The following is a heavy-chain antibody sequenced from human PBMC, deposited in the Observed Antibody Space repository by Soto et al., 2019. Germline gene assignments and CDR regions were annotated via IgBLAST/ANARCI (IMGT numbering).Heavy chain of an antibody. J-gene: IGHJ6*02. CDR3: TAPRDEYGSGVSWFTYGMDI. V-gene: IGHV3-23*01. D-gene: IGHD3-10*01. CDR2: LDGAGGST. CDR1: GFTFSDYA. Sequence: PGGSLRLSCLASGFTFSDYAMTWVRHVPGRGLEWVASLDGAGGSTYSADSVRGRFTISRDNSQNTLFLQMKRLTVDDTAIYYCTAPRDEYGSGVSWFTYGMDIWGQGTTVTAP.